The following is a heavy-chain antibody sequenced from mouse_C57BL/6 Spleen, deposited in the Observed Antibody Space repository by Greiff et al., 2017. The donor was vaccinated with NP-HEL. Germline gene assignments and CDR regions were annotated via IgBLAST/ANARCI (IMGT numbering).Heavy chain of an antibody. CDR2: ISSGSSTI. D-gene: IGHD1-1*01. CDR1: GFTFSDYG. J-gene: IGHJ4*01. V-gene: IGHV5-17*01. Sequence: EVKLVESGGGLVKPGGSLKLSCAASGFTFSDYGMHWVRQAPEKGLEWVAYISSGSSTIYYADTVKGRFTISRDNAKNTLFLQMTSLRFEDTAMYYCARPGNYGSSYYAMDYWGQGTSVTVSS. CDR3: ARPGNYGSSYYAMDY.